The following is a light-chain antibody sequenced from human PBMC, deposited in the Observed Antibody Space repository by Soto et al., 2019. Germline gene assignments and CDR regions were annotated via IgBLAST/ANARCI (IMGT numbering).Light chain of an antibody. Sequence: EIVLTQSPGTLSLSPGERATLSCRASETVINNYLAWYQQKPGQAPRLLTYGSSTRATGIPDRFSVSGSGTDFPLTISRLEPEDLAVYYCQQYATSPSTFGQGTKVEIK. CDR3: QQYATSPST. CDR1: ETVINNY. J-gene: IGKJ1*01. CDR2: GSS. V-gene: IGKV3-20*01.